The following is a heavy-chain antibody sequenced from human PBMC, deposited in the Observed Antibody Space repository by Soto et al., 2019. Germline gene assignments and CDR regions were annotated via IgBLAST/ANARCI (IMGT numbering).Heavy chain of an antibody. V-gene: IGHV1-69*13. CDR2: IIPIFGTA. J-gene: IGHJ4*02. CDR3: ARGGIIGTPPDY. CDR1: GGTFSSYA. D-gene: IGHD1-7*01. Sequence: GASVKVSCKAPGGTFSSYAISWVRQAPGQGLEWMGGIIPIFGTANYAQKFQGRVTITADESTSTAYMELSSLKASDTAMYFCARGGIIGTPPDYWGQGTQVTVSS.